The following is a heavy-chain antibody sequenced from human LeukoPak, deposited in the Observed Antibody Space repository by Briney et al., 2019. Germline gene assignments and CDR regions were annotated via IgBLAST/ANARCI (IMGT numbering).Heavy chain of an antibody. V-gene: IGHV1-46*02. J-gene: IGHJ4*02. CDR3: ARGIQLWQGGHDY. Sequence: ASVKVSCKASGYTFNTYGISWVRQAPGQGLEWMGWINPSGGSTSYAQKFQGRVTMTRDMSTSTVYMELSSLRSEDTAVYYCARGIQLWQGGHDYWGQGTLVTVSS. CDR2: INPSGGST. D-gene: IGHD5-18*01. CDR1: GYTFNTYG.